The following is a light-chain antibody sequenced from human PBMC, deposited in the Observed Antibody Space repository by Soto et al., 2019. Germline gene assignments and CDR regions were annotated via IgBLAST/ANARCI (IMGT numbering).Light chain of an antibody. J-gene: IGKJ1*01. V-gene: IGKV3-15*01. CDR1: QSSSTN. CDR2: GAA. Sequence: EVVMTQSPATLSVSPGARATLSCRASQSSSTNLAWYQRQPGQPPSLLVYGAATRATGVPARFSGSGSGTQFTLTITSLQSEDFAVYYCQQYNTWTWTFGQGTKVDIK. CDR3: QQYNTWTWT.